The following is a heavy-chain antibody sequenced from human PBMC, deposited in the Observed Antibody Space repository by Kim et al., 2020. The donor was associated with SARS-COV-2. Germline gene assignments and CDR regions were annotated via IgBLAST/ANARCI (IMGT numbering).Heavy chain of an antibody. Sequence: GGSLRLSCAASGFTFYNSGMNWVRQAPGKGLEWVSGINSDGGNTIYADSVKGRFTISRDNAKNPLYLQMNSLRADDTAVYHCARSYYDGSGYYFSAFDIWGQPTM. CDR2: INSDGGNT. CDR1: GFTFYNSG. J-gene: IGHJ3*02. CDR3: ARSYYDGSGYYFSAFDI. D-gene: IGHD3-22*01. V-gene: IGHV3-20*01.